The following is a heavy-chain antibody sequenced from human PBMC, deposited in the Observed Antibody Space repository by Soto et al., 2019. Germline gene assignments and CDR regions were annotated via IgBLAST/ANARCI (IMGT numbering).Heavy chain of an antibody. Sequence: ASVKVSCKASGYTFTTYYMHWVRQAPGQGLEWMGIINPSGGSTSYAQKFQGRVTMTRDTSTSTVYMELSSLRSEDTAVYYCARRENGYYYDSSGSDAFDIWGQGTMVTVSS. CDR3: ARRENGYYYDSSGSDAFDI. J-gene: IGHJ3*02. CDR2: INPSGGST. V-gene: IGHV1-46*01. D-gene: IGHD3-22*01. CDR1: GYTFTTYY.